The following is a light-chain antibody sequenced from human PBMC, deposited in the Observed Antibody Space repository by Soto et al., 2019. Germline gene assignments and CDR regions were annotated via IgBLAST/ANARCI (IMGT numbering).Light chain of an antibody. CDR2: EGS. Sequence: SALTQPASVSGSPGQSITISCTGTSSDVGSYNLVSWYQQHPGKAPKLMIYEGSKRPSGVPNRCSGSKSGNTASLPISGLQAEDEADYYCCSYAGSSTDLVFGGGTKLTVL. CDR3: CSYAGSSTDLV. CDR1: SSDVGSYNL. V-gene: IGLV2-23*01. J-gene: IGLJ2*01.